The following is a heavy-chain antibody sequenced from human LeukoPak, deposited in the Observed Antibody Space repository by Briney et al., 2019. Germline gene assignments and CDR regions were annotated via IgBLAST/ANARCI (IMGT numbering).Heavy chain of an antibody. J-gene: IGHJ4*02. CDR1: GFTFSAYW. CDR2: IKKDGRDK. V-gene: IGHV3-7*01. D-gene: IGHD3-3*01. Sequence: PGGSLRLSCAASGFTFSAYWMSWVRQAPGKGLERVANIKKDGRDKYYVDSVKGRFTISRDNAKNSLYLQMNSLRVEDTAMYYCARDGDSLDYWGQGTLLTVSS. CDR3: ARDGDSLDY.